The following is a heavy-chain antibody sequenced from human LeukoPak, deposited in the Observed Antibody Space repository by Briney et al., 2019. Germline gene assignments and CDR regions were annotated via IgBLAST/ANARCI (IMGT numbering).Heavy chain of an antibody. CDR2: IYYSGNT. CDR3: ARGVRAWELLPGYGMDV. D-gene: IGHD1-26*01. V-gene: IGHV4-61*08. J-gene: IGHJ6*02. CDR1: GGSISSGGYY. Sequence: SETLSLTCTVSGGSISSGGYYWSWIRQHPGKGLEWIGYIYYSGNTYYNPSLKSRVTISVDTSKNQFSLKLSSVTAADTAVYYCARGVRAWELLPGYGMDVWGQGTTVTVSS.